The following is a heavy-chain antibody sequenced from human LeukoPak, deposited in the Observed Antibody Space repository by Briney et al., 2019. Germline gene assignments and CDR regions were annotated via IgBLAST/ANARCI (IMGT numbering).Heavy chain of an antibody. Sequence: GGSLRLSCAASGFTFSKYWMHWVRQAPGKGLVWVSRINGAETTATYADSVRGRFTISRDNAKNTLYLQMSGLRAEDTAVYYCAREGEPYISTGGSDYWGQGTLVTVSS. J-gene: IGHJ4*02. CDR3: AREGEPYISTGGSDY. CDR1: GFTFSKYW. D-gene: IGHD1-14*01. V-gene: IGHV3-74*01. CDR2: INGAETTA.